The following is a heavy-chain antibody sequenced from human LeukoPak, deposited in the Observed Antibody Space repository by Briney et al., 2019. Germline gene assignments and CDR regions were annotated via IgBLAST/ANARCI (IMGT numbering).Heavy chain of an antibody. V-gene: IGHV4-34*01. CDR3: ARSRDGYHPLDY. D-gene: IGHD5-24*01. J-gene: IGHJ4*02. CDR1: GGSFSGYY. CDR2: INHSGST. Sequence: SETLSLTCAVYGGSFSGYYWSWIRQPPGKGLEWIGEINHSGSTNYNPSLKSRATISVDTSKNQFSLKLSSVTATDTALYYRARSRDGYHPLDYWGQGTLVTVSS.